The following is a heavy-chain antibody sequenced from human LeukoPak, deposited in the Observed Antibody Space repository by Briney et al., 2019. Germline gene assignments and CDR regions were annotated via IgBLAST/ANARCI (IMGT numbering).Heavy chain of an antibody. V-gene: IGHV4-39*07. CDR3: ARDGGEWLDDAFDI. Sequence: NPSETLSLTCTVSGGSISSSSYYWGWIRQPPGKGLEWFGSIYYSGSTYYNPSLKSRVTISVDTSKNQFSLKLSSVTAADTAVYYCARDGGEWLDDAFDIWGQGTMVTVSS. CDR1: GGSISSSSYY. D-gene: IGHD3-10*01. J-gene: IGHJ3*02. CDR2: IYYSGST.